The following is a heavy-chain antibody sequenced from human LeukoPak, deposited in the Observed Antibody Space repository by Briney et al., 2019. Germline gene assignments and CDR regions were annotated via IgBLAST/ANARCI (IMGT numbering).Heavy chain of an antibody. CDR1: GGSISAYY. D-gene: IGHD2-2*01. CDR3: ARGIYCGSTTCYYYYYYMDV. V-gene: IGHV4-4*07. Sequence: SETLSLTCTVSGGSISAYYWSWIRQPAGKGLEWIGRIYTSGSTNYNPSLKSRVTMSLDTSKNQFSLRLSSVTAADTAVYYCARGIYCGSTTCYYYYYYMDVWGKGTTVTVSS. CDR2: IYTSGST. J-gene: IGHJ6*03.